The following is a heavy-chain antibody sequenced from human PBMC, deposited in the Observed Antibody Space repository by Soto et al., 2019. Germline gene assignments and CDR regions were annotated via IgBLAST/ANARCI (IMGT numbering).Heavy chain of an antibody. Sequence: ASVKVSCKASGYTFTSYGISWVRQAPGQGLEWMGWISAYNGNTNYAQKLQGRVTMTTDTSTSTAYMELRSLRSDDTAVYYCARDSQILPFSPRYYYYYGMDVWGQGTTVTVSS. CDR3: ARDSQILPFSPRYYYYYGMDV. D-gene: IGHD2-2*01. J-gene: IGHJ6*02. CDR2: ISAYNGNT. CDR1: GYTFTSYG. V-gene: IGHV1-18*01.